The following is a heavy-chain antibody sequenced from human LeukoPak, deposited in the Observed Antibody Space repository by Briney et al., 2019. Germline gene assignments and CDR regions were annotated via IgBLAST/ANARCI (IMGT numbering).Heavy chain of an antibody. Sequence: GRSLRLSCAASGFTFSSYGMHWVRQAPGKGLEWVAVISYDGSNKYYADSVKGRFTISRDNSKNTLYLQMNSLRAEDTAVYYCAKDSYSTYIFQYWGRGTLVTVSS. CDR1: GFTFSSYG. J-gene: IGHJ4*02. V-gene: IGHV3-30*18. CDR2: ISYDGSNK. D-gene: IGHD4-11*01. CDR3: AKDSYSTYIFQY.